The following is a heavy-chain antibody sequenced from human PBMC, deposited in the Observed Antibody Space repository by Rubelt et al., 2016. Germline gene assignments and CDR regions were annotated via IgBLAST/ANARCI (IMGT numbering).Heavy chain of an antibody. V-gene: IGHV3-30*18. CDR1: GFTFSDYG. CDR2: MSFDGSSQ. CDR3: AQGSQYYDGSGPVDY. J-gene: IGHJ4*02. D-gene: IGHD3-22*01. Sequence: GGGVVQLGRSLRLSCAASGFTFSDYGMHWVRQAPGKGLEWVAFMSFDGSSQYYADSVQGRFTISRDNSKNTLDLQMNSLRVEDTALYYCAQGSQYYDGSGPVDYWGQGTLVTVSS.